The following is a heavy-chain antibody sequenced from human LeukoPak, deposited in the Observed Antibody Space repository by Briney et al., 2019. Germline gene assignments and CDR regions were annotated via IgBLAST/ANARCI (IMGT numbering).Heavy chain of an antibody. V-gene: IGHV1-18*01. CDR3: ARVLAAAGMEDY. CDR1: GYTFTSYG. D-gene: IGHD6-13*01. Sequence: ASVKVSCKASGYTFTSYGISWVRQAPGQGLEWMGWISAYNGNTNYAQKLQGRVTMTTDTSTSTAYMALRSLRSDDTAVYYCARVLAAAGMEDYWGQGTLVTVSS. J-gene: IGHJ4*02. CDR2: ISAYNGNT.